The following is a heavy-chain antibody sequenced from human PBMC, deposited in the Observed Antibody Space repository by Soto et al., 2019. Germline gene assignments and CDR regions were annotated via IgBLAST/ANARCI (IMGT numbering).Heavy chain of an antibody. CDR1: GYTFTNYG. Sequence: QVQLVQSGAEVKKPGASVTVYCKASGYTFTNYGFSWVRQAPGQGLEWMGGISGYNGNTKYAEKFQNRVTMTTDTSTNTAHMELRSLRSDDTAVYYCAREGQAPYYYYGMDVWGQGTAVTVSS. V-gene: IGHV1-18*01. CDR2: ISGYNGNT. J-gene: IGHJ6*02. CDR3: AREGQAPYYYYGMDV.